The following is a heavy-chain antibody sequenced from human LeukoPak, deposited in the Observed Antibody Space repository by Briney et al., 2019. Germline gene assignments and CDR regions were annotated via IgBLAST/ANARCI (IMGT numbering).Heavy chain of an antibody. V-gene: IGHV4-59*01. J-gene: IGHJ4*01. CDR2: VSDTGST. Sequence: SETLSLTCTVSGGSINSYYWSWIRQPPGRGLEWIGYVSDTGSTNYNPSLKSRVTISVDTSKNQFYLKLTSVTAADTAVYYCARTTTTFDDWGHGTLVTVSS. D-gene: IGHD4-11*01. CDR1: GGSINSYY. CDR3: ARTTTTFDD.